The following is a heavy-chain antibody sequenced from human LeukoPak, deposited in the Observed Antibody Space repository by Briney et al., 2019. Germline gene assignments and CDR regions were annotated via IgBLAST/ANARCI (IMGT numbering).Heavy chain of an antibody. Sequence: GGSLRLSCAASGFTFSNYAMSWVRQAPGKGLEWVSTLSGTGGSTYYADSVKGRFTISRDNSKNTLYLQMNSLRAEDTAVYYCARDNLYYGMDVWGQGTTVTVSS. CDR1: GFTFSNYA. D-gene: IGHD1-14*01. J-gene: IGHJ6*02. CDR3: ARDNLYYGMDV. CDR2: LSGTGGST. V-gene: IGHV3-23*01.